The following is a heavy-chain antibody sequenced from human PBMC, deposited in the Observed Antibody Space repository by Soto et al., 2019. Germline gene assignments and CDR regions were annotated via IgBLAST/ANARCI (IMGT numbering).Heavy chain of an antibody. CDR3: AATGGHYFGLDI. CDR1: YHTFTYYG. Sequence: QAQLLQSGGEVKKPGASVKVSCNSSYHTFTYYGINWVRRAPGQGREWMGWISGYNGNTKYAQKFQDRVTMSADTTTRTAYMEMRSLTSDDTAVFFCAATGGHYFGLDIWGQGTTVTVSS. V-gene: IGHV1-18*01. CDR2: ISGYNGNT. J-gene: IGHJ6*02. D-gene: IGHD2-8*02.